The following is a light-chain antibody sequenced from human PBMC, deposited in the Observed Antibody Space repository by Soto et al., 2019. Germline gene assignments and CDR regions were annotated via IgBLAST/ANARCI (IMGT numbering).Light chain of an antibody. CDR1: QSVSSY. CDR3: QQRSNWWT. V-gene: IGKV3-11*01. Sequence: IVLTQSPANMSLSPGDRATLSCRASQSVSSYLAWYQQKPGQAPRLLIYGASTRATGIPARFSGSGSGTEFTLTISSLEPEDFAVYYCQQRSNWWTFGQGTKVDIK. CDR2: GAS. J-gene: IGKJ1*01.